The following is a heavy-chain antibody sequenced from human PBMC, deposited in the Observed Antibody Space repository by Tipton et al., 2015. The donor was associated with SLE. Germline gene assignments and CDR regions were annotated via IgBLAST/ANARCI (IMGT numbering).Heavy chain of an antibody. CDR2: IKQDGSEK. D-gene: IGHD2-2*01. J-gene: IGHJ4*02. CDR3: ASGVGSYCSSTSCYGIDY. V-gene: IGHV3-7*03. CDR1: GFTFSSYW. Sequence: SLRLSCAASGFTFSSYWMSWVRQAPGKGLEWVANIKQDGSEKYYVDSVKGRFTISRDNSKNTLYLQMNSLRAEDTAVYYCASGVGSYCSSTSCYGIDYWGQGTLVTVSS.